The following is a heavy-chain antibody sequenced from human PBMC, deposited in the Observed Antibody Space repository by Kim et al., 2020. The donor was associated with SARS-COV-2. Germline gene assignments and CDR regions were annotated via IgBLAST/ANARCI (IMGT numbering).Heavy chain of an antibody. D-gene: IGHD3-10*01. Sequence: KVQGRVTITADESTSTAYMELSSLRSEDTAVYYCARAMITMVRGGYWFDPWGQGTLVTVSS. J-gene: IGHJ5*02. V-gene: IGHV1-69*01. CDR3: ARAMITMVRGGYWFDP.